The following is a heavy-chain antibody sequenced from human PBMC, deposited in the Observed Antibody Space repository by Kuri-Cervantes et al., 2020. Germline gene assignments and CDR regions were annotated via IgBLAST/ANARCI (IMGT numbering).Heavy chain of an antibody. V-gene: IGHV1-69*06. CDR1: GGTFSSYV. Sequence: SVKVSCKASGGTFSSYVFSWVRQAPGQGLEWMGGIIPIFGTANYAQKFQGRVTITADKSTSTAYMELSSLRSEDTAVYYCARLAVTTKGPFDYWGQGTLVTVSS. CDR3: ARLAVTTKGPFDY. J-gene: IGHJ4*02. CDR2: IIPIFGTA. D-gene: IGHD4-17*01.